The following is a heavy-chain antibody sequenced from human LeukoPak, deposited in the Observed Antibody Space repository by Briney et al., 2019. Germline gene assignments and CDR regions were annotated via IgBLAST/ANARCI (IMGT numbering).Heavy chain of an antibody. J-gene: IGHJ5*02. CDR2: MNPNSGNT. CDR1: GYTFTSYG. V-gene: IGHV1-8*02. CDR3: ARGAVAVAGNWFDP. Sequence: GASVKVSCTASGYTFTSYGISWVRQATGQGLEWMGWMNPNSGNTGYAQKFQGRVTMTRNTSITTAYMELSSLRSDDTAVYYCARGAVAVAGNWFDPWGQGTLVTVSS. D-gene: IGHD6-19*01.